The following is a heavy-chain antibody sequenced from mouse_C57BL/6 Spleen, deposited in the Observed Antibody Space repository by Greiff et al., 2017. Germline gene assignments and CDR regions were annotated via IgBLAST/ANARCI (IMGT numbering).Heavy chain of an antibody. V-gene: IGHV1-85*01. CDR2: IYPSDGST. CDR1: GYTFTSYD. Sequence: VQLQQSGPELVKPGASVKLSCKASGYTFTSYDINWVKQRPGQGLEWIGWIYPSDGSTKYNEKFKGKATLTVDTSSSTAYMGLHSLTSEDSAVYFGAKGGYGDSMDYWGQGTSVTVSS. J-gene: IGHJ4*01. D-gene: IGHD2-2*01. CDR3: AKGGYGDSMDY.